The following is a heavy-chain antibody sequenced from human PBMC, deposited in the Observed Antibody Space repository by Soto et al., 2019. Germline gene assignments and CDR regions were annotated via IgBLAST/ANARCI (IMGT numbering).Heavy chain of an antibody. D-gene: IGHD3-10*01. CDR3: AGGGVRGVITRTRDYYGMDV. Sequence: PGEFLKISCKGSGYSFTSYWISWVRQMPGKGLEWMGNIYPSDSYTNYSPSLQGQVTISADKSISTAYLQWSSLKASDTAMYYCAGGGVRGVITRTRDYYGMDVWGQGTTVTVSS. J-gene: IGHJ6*02. V-gene: IGHV5-51*01. CDR1: GYSFTSYW. CDR2: IYPSDSYT.